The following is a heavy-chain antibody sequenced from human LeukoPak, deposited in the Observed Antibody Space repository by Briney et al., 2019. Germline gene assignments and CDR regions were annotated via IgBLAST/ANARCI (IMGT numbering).Heavy chain of an antibody. CDR1: GYTFTSYG. CDR3: ARGCSSTSCYLLDY. D-gene: IGHD2-2*01. CDR2: ISGYNGNT. Sequence: ASVKVSCKASGYTFTSYGIGWVRQAPGQGLEWMGWISGYNGNTNYAQKLQGRVTMTTDTSTSTAYMELRSLRSDDTAVYYCARGCSSTSCYLLDYWGQGTPVTVSS. J-gene: IGHJ4*02. V-gene: IGHV1-18*01.